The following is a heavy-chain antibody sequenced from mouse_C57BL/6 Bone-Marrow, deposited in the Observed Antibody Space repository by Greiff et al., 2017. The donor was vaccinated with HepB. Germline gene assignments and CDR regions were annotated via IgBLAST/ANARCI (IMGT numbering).Heavy chain of an antibody. CDR1: GYAFSSSW. V-gene: IGHV1-82*01. Sequence: QVQLQQSGPELVKPGASVKISCKASGYAFSSSWMNWVKQRPGKGLEWIGRIYPGDGDTNYNGKFKGKATLTADKSSSTAYMQLSSLTSEDSAVYFCARWMYYFDYWGQGTTLTVSS. CDR3: ARWMYYFDY. J-gene: IGHJ2*01. CDR2: IYPGDGDT.